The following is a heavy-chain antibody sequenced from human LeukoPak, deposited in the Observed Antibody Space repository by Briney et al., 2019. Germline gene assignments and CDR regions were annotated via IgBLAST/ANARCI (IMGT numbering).Heavy chain of an antibody. CDR1: GGTFSSYA. J-gene: IGHJ4*02. D-gene: IGHD3-22*01. CDR3: ARVAIVEYYFDY. Sequence: ASVTVSCKASGGTFSSYAISWVRQAPGQGLEWMGGIIPIFGTANYAQKFQGRITITTDESTSTAYMELSSLRSEGTAVYYCARVAIVEYYFDYWGQGTLVTVSS. V-gene: IGHV1-69*05. CDR2: IIPIFGTA.